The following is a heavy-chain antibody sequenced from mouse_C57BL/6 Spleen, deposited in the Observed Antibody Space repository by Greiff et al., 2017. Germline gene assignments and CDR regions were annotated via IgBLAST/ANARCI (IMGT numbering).Heavy chain of an antibody. CDR1: GYTFTSYW. CDR2: IDPNSGGT. CDR3: ARSPITTVVATGDY. D-gene: IGHD1-1*01. J-gene: IGHJ2*01. V-gene: IGHV1-72*01. Sequence: QVQLQQSGAELVKPGASVKLSCKASGYTFTSYWMHWVKQRPGRGLEWIGRIDPNSGGTKYNEKFKSKATLTVDKPSSTAYMQLSSLTSEDSAVYYCARSPITTVVATGDYWGQGTTLTVSS.